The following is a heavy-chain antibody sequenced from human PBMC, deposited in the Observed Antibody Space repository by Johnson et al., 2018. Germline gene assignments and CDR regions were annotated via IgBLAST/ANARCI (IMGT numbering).Heavy chain of an antibody. CDR2: IWYDGSNK. CDR3: ARERPLVRGIRRYYYYGMDV. J-gene: IGHJ6*02. D-gene: IGHD3-10*01. V-gene: IGHV3-33*01. Sequence: QVQLVQSGGGVIQPGRSLRLSCAASGFTFSSYGMHWVRQAPGKGLEWVAVIWYDGSNKYYADSVKGRFTISRDNSKNTLYLQMNSLIAEDTALDYCARERPLVRGIRRYYYYGMDVWGQGPTVTVSS. CDR1: GFTFSSYG.